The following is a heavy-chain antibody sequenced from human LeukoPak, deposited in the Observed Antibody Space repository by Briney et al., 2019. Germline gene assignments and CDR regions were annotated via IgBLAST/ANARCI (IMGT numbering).Heavy chain of an antibody. CDR2: IYRDGTT. Sequence: GGSLRLSCTASGFTVSSNYMNWVRQAPGKGLEWVSVIYRDGTTYYADSVRGRFTISRDTSKNTLYLQMNSLRAEDTAVYYCARRAGGYSHPYDYWGQGILVTVSS. CDR3: ARRAGGYSHPYDY. V-gene: IGHV3-53*01. D-gene: IGHD4-23*01. J-gene: IGHJ4*02. CDR1: GFTVSSNY.